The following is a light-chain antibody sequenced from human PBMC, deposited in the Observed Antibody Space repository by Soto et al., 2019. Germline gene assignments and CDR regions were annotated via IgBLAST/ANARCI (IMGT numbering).Light chain of an antibody. CDR1: QGIRSW. CDR2: AAS. CDR3: KQANSFPWT. V-gene: IGKV1-12*02. Sequence: DIQMTQSPSSVSASVGDRVTITCRASQGIRSWLAWYQQKPGKAPKLMIYAASSLQSGVPSRFSGSGSGSDFTLTISSLQPEDFATYYCKQANSFPWTFGQGTKVESK. J-gene: IGKJ1*01.